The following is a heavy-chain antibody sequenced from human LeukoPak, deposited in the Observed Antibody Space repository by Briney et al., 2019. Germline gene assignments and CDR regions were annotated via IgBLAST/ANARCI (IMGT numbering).Heavy chain of an antibody. D-gene: IGHD2-2*01. J-gene: IGHJ4*02. CDR1: GFPFNDYA. CDR3: TKAGCSSTTCYSNH. CDR2: ISWNSGTI. Sequence: PGGSLRLSCAASGFPFNDYAMHWVRQAPGKGLEWVSSISWNSGTIGYADSVKGRVTISRDNAKNSLYLQMNSLKAEDTALYFCTKAGCSSTTCYSNHWGQGTLVTVSS. V-gene: IGHV3-9*01.